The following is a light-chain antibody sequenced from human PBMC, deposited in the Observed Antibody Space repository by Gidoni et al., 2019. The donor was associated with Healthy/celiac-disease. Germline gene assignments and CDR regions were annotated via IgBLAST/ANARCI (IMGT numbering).Light chain of an antibody. V-gene: IGLV2-14*01. CDR3: SSYTSSSTLNWV. J-gene: IGLJ3*02. CDR2: VS. CDR1: SSDVGGYNY. Sequence: QSALTQPASVSGSPGQSITISCTGTSSDVGGYNYEVSNRPSGVSNRFSGSKSGNTASLTISGLQAEDEADYYCSSYTSSSTLNWVFGGVTKLTVL.